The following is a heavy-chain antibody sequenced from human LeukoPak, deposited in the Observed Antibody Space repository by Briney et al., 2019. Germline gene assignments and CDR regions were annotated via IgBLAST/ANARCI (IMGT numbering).Heavy chain of an antibody. CDR1: GFTFSNYA. J-gene: IGHJ4*02. CDR2: ISGSGDNT. D-gene: IGHD5-24*01. V-gene: IGHV3-23*01. CDR3: AKEGEMATQSFDY. Sequence: GGSLRLSCAASGFTFSNYAMNWVRQAPGKGLEWVSGISGSGDNTYYADSVKGRFTISRDNSKNTLYLQMNSLRAEDTAVYYCAKEGEMATQSFDYWGQGTLVTVSS.